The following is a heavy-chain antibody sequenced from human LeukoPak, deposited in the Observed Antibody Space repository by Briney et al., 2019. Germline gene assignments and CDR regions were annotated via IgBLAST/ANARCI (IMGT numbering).Heavy chain of an antibody. CDR2: IYYSGTT. D-gene: IGHD2-2*02. CDR1: GGSFSSGSYY. CDR3: ARHREAYTNSWFHY. V-gene: IGHV4-39*01. J-gene: IGHJ5*01. Sequence: SETLPLTCTVSGGSFSSGSYYWGWIRQPPGKGLEWIGSIYYSGTTYYNPSLKSRVTISVDTSENQFSLKLSSVTAADTAVYYCARHREAYTNSWFHYWGQGTLVTVSS.